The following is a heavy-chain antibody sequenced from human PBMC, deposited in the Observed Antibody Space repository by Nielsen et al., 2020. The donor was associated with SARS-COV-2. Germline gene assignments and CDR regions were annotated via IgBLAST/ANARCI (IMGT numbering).Heavy chain of an antibody. D-gene: IGHD4-11*01. Sequence: VRQAPGKGLEWVANIKQDGSEKYYVDSVKGRFTISRDNAKNSLYLQMNSLRAEDTAVYYCARDESNYYYFDYWGQGTLVTVSS. V-gene: IGHV3-7*01. CDR2: IKQDGSEK. CDR3: ARDESNYYYFDY. J-gene: IGHJ4*02.